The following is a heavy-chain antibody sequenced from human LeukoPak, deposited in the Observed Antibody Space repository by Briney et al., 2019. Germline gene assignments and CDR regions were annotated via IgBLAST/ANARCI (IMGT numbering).Heavy chain of an antibody. CDR2: ISYDGSNK. V-gene: IGHV3-30*18. J-gene: IGHJ4*02. D-gene: IGHD6-6*01. Sequence: PGRSLRLSCAASGFTFSSYGMHWVRQAPGKGLEWVAVISYDGSNKYYADSVKGRFTISRDNSKNTLYLQMNSLRAEDTAVYYSAKDRPLAGDYWGQGTLVTVSS. CDR3: AKDRPLAGDY. CDR1: GFTFSSYG.